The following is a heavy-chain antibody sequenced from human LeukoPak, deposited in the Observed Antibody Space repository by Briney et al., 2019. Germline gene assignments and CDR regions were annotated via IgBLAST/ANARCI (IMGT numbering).Heavy chain of an antibody. CDR2: INHSGST. J-gene: IGHJ4*02. Sequence: PSQTLSLTCTVSGGSISSGSYYWSWIRQPPGKGLEWIGEINHSGSTNYNPSLKSRVTISVDTSRNQFSLKLSSVTAADTAVYYCARGRDGYNLRFLRYWGQGTLVTVSS. V-gene: IGHV4-39*07. D-gene: IGHD5-24*01. CDR3: ARGRDGYNLRFLRY. CDR1: GGSISSGSYY.